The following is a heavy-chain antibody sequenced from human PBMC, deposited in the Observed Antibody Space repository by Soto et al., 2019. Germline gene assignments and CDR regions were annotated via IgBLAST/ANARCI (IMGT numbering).Heavy chain of an antibody. CDR2: IRSKTNSYAT. V-gene: IGHV3-73*01. D-gene: IGHD6-19*01. Sequence: GGSLRLSCAASGFTFGGSAMHWVRQASGKGLEWVGHIRSKTNSYATAYAESVKGRFTISRDDSMNTAYLQMNSLKTEDTAVYFCTRQTDAVQWLVVPTDYNFDYWGQGPLVPVSP. J-gene: IGHJ4*02. CDR1: GFTFGGSA. CDR3: TRQTDAVQWLVVPTDYNFDY.